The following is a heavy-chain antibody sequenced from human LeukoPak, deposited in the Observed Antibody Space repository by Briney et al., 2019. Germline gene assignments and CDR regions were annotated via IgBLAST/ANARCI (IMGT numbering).Heavy chain of an antibody. CDR2: ISYDGSNK. CDR1: GFTLSAYA. D-gene: IGHD6-13*01. V-gene: IGHV3-30*18. J-gene: IGHJ4*02. Sequence: GGSLRLSCAASGFTLSAYAMHWVRRAPGKGLEWVALISYDGSNKYYADFVKGRFTISRDSSKNTLYLQVNSLRAEDTAVYYCAKEGLGSSWYPNYFDYWGQGTLVTVSS. CDR3: AKEGLGSSWYPNYFDY.